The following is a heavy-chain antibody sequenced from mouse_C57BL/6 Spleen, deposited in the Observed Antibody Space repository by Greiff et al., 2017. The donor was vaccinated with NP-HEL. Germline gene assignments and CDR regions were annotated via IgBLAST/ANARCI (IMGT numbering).Heavy chain of an antibody. J-gene: IGHJ2*01. V-gene: IGHV1-50*01. CDR1: GYTFTSYW. CDR2: IDPSDSYT. Sequence: QVQLQQPGAELVKPGASVKLSCKASGYTFTSYWMQWVKQRPGQGLEWIGEIDPSDSYTNYNQKFKGKATLTVDTSSSTAYMQLSSLTSEDSAVYYCARPYDGYYYFDYWGQGTTLTVSS. CDR3: ARPYDGYYYFDY. D-gene: IGHD2-3*01.